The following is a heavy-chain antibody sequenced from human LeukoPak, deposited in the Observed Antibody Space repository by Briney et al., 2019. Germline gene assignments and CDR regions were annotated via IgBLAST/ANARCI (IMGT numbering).Heavy chain of an antibody. CDR3: AKAVVAATGVEYYFDY. V-gene: IGHV3-23*01. D-gene: IGHD2-15*01. CDR2: IGGSGAGT. CDR1: GFTFSSYA. Sequence: GGSLRLSCAASGFTFSSYAMTCVRQATGKGLEWVSTIGGSGAGTYYADSVKGRFTISRDNSKNTLYLQMNSLRAEDTAVFYCAKAVVAATGVEYYFDYWGQGTLVTVSS. J-gene: IGHJ4*02.